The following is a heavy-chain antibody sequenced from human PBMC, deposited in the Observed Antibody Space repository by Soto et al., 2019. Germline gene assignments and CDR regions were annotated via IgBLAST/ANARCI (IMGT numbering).Heavy chain of an antibody. CDR1: GFSSTSYW. CDR3: ARVWSERSGWPA. D-gene: IGHD6-19*01. CDR2: IYPSDSDT. J-gene: IGHJ4*02. Sequence: PGESLKICCKGSGFSSTSYWIGWVRQMPEKSLEWMGIIYPSDSDTRYSPSFRGQVTISADKSINTAYLQWRSLKASDTAMYYCARVWSERSGWPAWGTGSLVTVSS. V-gene: IGHV5-51*01.